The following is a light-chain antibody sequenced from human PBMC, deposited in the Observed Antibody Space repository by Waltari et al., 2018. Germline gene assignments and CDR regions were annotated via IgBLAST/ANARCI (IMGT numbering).Light chain of an antibody. V-gene: IGLV2-14*03. Sequence: QSALTQPASVSGSPGQSITISCSGTTSDVCSYNYINWYQQHPGEAPKLMMYDVSHRPSVVPNRFSGSKSGCTAYLTISGLQAEDEADYYCSSYTHSTTWVFGWVFGGGTKVTVL. CDR3: SSYTHSTTWVFGWV. J-gene: IGLJ3*02. CDR1: TSDVCSYNY. CDR2: DVS.